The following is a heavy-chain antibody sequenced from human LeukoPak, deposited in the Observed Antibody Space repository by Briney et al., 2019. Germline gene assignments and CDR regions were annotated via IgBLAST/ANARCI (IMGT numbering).Heavy chain of an antibody. J-gene: IGHJ1*01. CDR3: ARDRMDYDFWSGYTAEYFQH. CDR2: IYHSGST. Sequence: SQTLSLTCTVSGGSISSGSYYWSWIRQPPGKGLEWIGYIYHSGSTYYNPSLKSRVTISVDRSKNQFSLKLSSVTAADTAVYYCARDRMDYDFWSGYTAEYFQHWGQGTLVTVSS. CDR1: GGSISSGSYY. V-gene: IGHV4-30-2*01. D-gene: IGHD3-3*01.